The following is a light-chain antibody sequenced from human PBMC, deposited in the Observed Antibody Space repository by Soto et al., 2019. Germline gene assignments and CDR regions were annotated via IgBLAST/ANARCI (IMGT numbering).Light chain of an antibody. CDR2: GAS. CDR3: QQYNNWRWT. CDR1: QSVSSN. V-gene: IGKV3-15*01. J-gene: IGKJ1*01. Sequence: EIVMTQSPATLSGSPGERATLSCRASQSVSSNLAWYQQKPGQAPRLLIYGASTRATGIPARFSGSGSGTEFTPTISSLQSEDFAVYYCQQYNNWRWTFGQGTKVDIK.